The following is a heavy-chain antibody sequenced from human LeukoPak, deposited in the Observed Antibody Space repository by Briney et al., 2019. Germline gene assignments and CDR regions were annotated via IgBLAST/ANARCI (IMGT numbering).Heavy chain of an antibody. V-gene: IGHV1-69*13. Sequence: SVTVSCKASGGIFSNYVITWVRQAPGQGLQWMGGIIPMFGTANYAQEFQGRVTITADESTNTAYMELSSLKFEDTAVYYCAGERTDIEVYSGMDVWGQGTTVTVSS. CDR3: AGERTDIEVYSGMDV. CDR1: GGIFSNYV. CDR2: IIPMFGTA. J-gene: IGHJ6*02. D-gene: IGHD2-15*01.